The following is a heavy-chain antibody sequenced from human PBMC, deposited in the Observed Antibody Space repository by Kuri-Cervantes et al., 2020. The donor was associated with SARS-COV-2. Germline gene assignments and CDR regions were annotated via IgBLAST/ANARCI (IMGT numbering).Heavy chain of an antibody. V-gene: IGHV3-30*04. D-gene: IGHD3-10*01. CDR3: ARSPGAYFDY. J-gene: IGHJ4*02. Sequence: GESLKISCAASGFTFSSYAMHRVRQAPGKGLEWVAVISYDGSNKYYADSVKGRFTISRDNSKNTLYLQMNSLRAEDTAVYYCARSPGAYFDYWGQGTLVTVSS. CDR1: GFTFSSYA. CDR2: ISYDGSNK.